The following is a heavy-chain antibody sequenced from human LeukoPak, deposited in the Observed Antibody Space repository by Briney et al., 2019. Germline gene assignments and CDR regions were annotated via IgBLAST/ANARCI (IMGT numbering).Heavy chain of an antibody. D-gene: IGHD3-22*01. Sequence: SEPLSLTCAVYGGSFSGYYRSWIRQPPGKGLEWIGEINHSGSTNYNPSLKSRVTISVDTSKNQFSLKLSSVTAADTAVYYCAGVIVVVPPGMDVWGQGTTVTVSS. CDR3: AGVIVVVPPGMDV. CDR1: GGSFSGYY. CDR2: INHSGST. V-gene: IGHV4-34*01. J-gene: IGHJ6*02.